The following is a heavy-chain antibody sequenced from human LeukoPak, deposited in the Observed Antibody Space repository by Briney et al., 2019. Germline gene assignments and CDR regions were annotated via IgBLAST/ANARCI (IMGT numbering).Heavy chain of an antibody. J-gene: IGHJ6*02. CDR2: ISGSGGST. D-gene: IGHD3-10*01. CDR3: ARFGSGSYGYYGMDV. Sequence: GGSLRLSCEVSGFTFSNSAMSWVRQAPGKGLEWVSAISGSGGSTYYADSVKGRFTISRDNSQNTLYLQMSSLRAEDTAVYYCARFGSGSYGYYGMDVWGQGTPVTVSS. V-gene: IGHV3-23*01. CDR1: GFTFSNSA.